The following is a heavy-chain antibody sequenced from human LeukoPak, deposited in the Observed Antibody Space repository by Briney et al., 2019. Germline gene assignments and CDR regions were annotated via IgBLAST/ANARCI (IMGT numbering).Heavy chain of an antibody. J-gene: IGHJ4*02. Sequence: SETLSLTCAVYGGSFSGFYWSWIRQPPGKGLEWIGEINHSGSTNYNPSLKSRVTISVDTSKNQFSLKLSSVTAADTAVYYCARGLGAHSPDYDYVWGSNRYTGGFDYWGQGTLVTVSS. CDR2: INHSGST. CDR3: ARGLGAHSPDYDYVWGSNRYTGGFDY. CDR1: GGSFSGFY. D-gene: IGHD3-16*02. V-gene: IGHV4-34*01.